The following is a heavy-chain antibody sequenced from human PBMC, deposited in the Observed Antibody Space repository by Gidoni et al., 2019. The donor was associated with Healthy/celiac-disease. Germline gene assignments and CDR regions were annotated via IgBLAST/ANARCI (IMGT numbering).Heavy chain of an antibody. V-gene: IGHV3-21*01. D-gene: IGHD1-26*01. CDR1: GFTFSSYS. J-gene: IGHJ3*02. CDR2: ISSSSSYI. CDR3: ARDEWELLAHDAFDI. Sequence: EVKLVESGGGLVKPGGSLRLSCAASGFTFSSYSMNWVRQAPGKGLEWVSSISSSSSYIYYADSVKGRFTISRDNAKNSLYLQMNSLRAEDTAVYYCARDEWELLAHDAFDIWGQGTMVTVSS.